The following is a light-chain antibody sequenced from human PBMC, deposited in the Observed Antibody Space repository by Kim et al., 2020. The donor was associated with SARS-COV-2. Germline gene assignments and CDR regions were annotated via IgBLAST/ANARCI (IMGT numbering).Light chain of an antibody. V-gene: IGKV3-20*01. Sequence: PGERATPSCRASQSVSSSYLAWYQQTPGQAPRLLIYGASSRATGIPDRFSGSGSGTDFTLTISRLEPEDFAVYYCQQYLTSPFTFGPGTKVDIK. CDR3: QQYLTSPFT. CDR1: QSVSSSY. CDR2: GAS. J-gene: IGKJ3*01.